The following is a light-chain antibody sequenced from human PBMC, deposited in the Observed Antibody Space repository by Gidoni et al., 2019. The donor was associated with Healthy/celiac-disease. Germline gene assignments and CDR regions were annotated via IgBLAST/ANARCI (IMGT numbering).Light chain of an antibody. Sequence: SSELTQDPAVSVALGQTVRITCQGDSLRSYYASWYQQKPGQAPVLVIYSNNNRPSGIPDRFSGSSSGNTASLTITGAQAEDEADYYCNARDSSGNPHVVFGGGTKLTVL. CDR2: SNN. CDR3: NARDSSGNPHVV. J-gene: IGLJ2*01. V-gene: IGLV3-19*01. CDR1: SLRSYY.